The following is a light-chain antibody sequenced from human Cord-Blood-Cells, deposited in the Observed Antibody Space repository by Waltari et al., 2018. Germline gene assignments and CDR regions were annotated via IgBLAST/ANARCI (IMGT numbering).Light chain of an antibody. CDR1: QSRSRSY. CDR3: QQYGSSPLT. V-gene: IGKV3-20*01. J-gene: IGKJ4*01. CDR2: GAS. Sequence: KASQSRSRSYLACYQQKPGQAPSLLIYGASSRATGIPDRFSGSGSGTDFTLTISRLEPEYFAVYYCQQYGSSPLTFGGGTKVEIK.